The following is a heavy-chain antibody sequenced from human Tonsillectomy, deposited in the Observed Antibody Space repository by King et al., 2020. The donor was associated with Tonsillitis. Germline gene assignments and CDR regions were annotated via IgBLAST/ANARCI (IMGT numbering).Heavy chain of an antibody. CDR1: GFTFSSYG. Sequence: HVQLVESGGGVVQPGRSLRLSCAASGFTFSSYGMHWVRQAPGKGLEWVAVISYDGSNKYYADSVKGRFTISRDNSKNTLYLQMNSLRAEDTAVYYCAKFTTLRDGSAPEEYYFDYWGQGTLVTVSS. CDR2: ISYDGSNK. CDR3: AKFTTLRDGSAPEEYYFDY. V-gene: IGHV3-30*18. D-gene: IGHD5-24*01. J-gene: IGHJ4*02.